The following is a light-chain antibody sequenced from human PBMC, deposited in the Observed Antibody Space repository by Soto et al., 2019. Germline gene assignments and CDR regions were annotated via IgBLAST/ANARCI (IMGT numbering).Light chain of an antibody. CDR1: SSDVGDYKY. J-gene: IGLJ1*01. CDR3: PSYTTSNTLV. V-gene: IGLV2-14*01. Sequence: QSALTQPASVSGSPGQSITISCTGTSSDVGDYKYVSWYQKHPGKAPKALIYEVSNRPSGVSNRFSGSKSSNTASLTISGLQAEDEADYYCPSYTTSNTLVFGPGTKLT. CDR2: EVS.